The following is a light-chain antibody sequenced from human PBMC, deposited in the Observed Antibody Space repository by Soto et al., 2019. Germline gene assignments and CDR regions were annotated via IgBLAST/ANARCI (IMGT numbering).Light chain of an antibody. Sequence: VEDRVTITCRASQTISTWLAWYQHKPGKAPNLLIYDASSLMSGVPSRFSGSGSGTEVTLTISSLLPGDYAAYDFAERYRHSCTFAQGT. CDR2: DAS. V-gene: IGKV1-5*01. J-gene: IGKJ1*01. CDR1: QTISTW. CDR3: AERYRHSCT.